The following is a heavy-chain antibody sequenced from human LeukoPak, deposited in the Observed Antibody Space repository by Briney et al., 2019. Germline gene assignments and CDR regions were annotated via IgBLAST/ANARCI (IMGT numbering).Heavy chain of an antibody. Sequence: SQALSLTRTVSGDSISSYYWSWIRQPPGKGLEWIGYIYNSGSTNYNPSLKSRVTISVDTSKNQFSLKLSSVTAADTAVYYCARGLRYYYYYGMDVWGQGTTVTVSS. D-gene: IGHD3-16*01. CDR3: ARGLRYYYYYGMDV. J-gene: IGHJ6*02. V-gene: IGHV4-59*01. CDR2: IYNSGST. CDR1: GDSISSYY.